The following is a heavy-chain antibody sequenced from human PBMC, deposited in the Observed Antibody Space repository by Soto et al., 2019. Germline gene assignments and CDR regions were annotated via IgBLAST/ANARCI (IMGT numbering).Heavy chain of an antibody. D-gene: IGHD2-8*01. V-gene: IGHV3-48*02. CDR2: ISGSGDTK. Sequence: GWSLRLSCASSVFTFISCSMNWVRQAPGKGLEWVSFISGSGDTKYYADSVKGRFTISRDNAKNSLYLQMSSLRDEDTAVYYCAKYCSSDVCFDYWGQGTLVTVSS. J-gene: IGHJ4*02. CDR1: VFTFISCS. CDR3: AKYCSSDVCFDY.